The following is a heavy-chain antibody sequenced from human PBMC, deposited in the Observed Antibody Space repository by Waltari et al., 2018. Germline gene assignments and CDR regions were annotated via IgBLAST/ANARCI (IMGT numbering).Heavy chain of an antibody. CDR1: GYSISSGYY. CDR2: IYHSGST. Sequence: QVQLQESGPGLVKPSETLSLTCAVSGYSISSGYYWGWIRQPPGKGLEWIGSIYHSGSTYYNPSLKSRVTISVDTSKNQFSLKLSSVTAADTAVYYCVRDCSSTSCYHDAFDIWGQGTMVTVSS. V-gene: IGHV4-38-2*02. CDR3: VRDCSSTSCYHDAFDI. D-gene: IGHD2-2*01. J-gene: IGHJ3*02.